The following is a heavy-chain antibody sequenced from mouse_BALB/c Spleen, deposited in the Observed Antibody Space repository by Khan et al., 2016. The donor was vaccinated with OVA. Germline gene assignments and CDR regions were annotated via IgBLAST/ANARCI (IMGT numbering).Heavy chain of an antibody. CDR3: VRGASYWCFDV. V-gene: IGHV9-1*02. CDR1: GYTFTNYG. J-gene: IGHJ1*01. CDR2: INTYTGEP. Sequence: QIQLVQSGPELKKPGETVKISCKASGYTFTNYGMNWVKQAQGKGLKWMGWINTYTGEPTYTDDFKGRFTLSVETSASTAYLQINNRKIEYMATYFCVRGASYWCFDVWGAGTTVTVSA.